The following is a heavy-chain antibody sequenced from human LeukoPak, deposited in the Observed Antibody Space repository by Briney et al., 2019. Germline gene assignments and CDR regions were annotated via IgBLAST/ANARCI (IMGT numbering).Heavy chain of an antibody. CDR1: GYTFISNY. CDR2: INPSGGSP. J-gene: IGHJ4*02. Sequence: GASVKVSCKAYGYTFISNYLNWVRQAPGQGLEWVGIINPSGGSPSYAQKFQGRVTMTRDMSTSTVYMTLSSLKSEDTAVYYCARDGDYWGQGTLVTVSS. V-gene: IGHV1-46*01. CDR3: ARDGDY.